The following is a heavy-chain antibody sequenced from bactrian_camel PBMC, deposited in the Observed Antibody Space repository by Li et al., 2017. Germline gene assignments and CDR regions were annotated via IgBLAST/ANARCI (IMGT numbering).Heavy chain of an antibody. CDR3: AAEDHYACVLRKLLEFPS. CDR2: LFTGGGTT. V-gene: IGHV3S40*01. CDR1: GFMFWSAC. J-gene: IGHJ6*01. Sequence: DVQLVESGGGSVQAGGNLRLSCAASGFMFWSACMAWFRQAPGKEREEVAALFTGGGTTYYADSVKGRFTISRGNPNKNTVYLQMDNLKPEDTAMYYCAAEDHYACVLRKLLEFPSWGQGTQVTVS. D-gene: IGHD4*01.